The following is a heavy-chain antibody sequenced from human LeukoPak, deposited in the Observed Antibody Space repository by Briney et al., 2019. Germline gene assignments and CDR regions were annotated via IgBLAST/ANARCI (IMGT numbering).Heavy chain of an antibody. J-gene: IGHJ6*02. D-gene: IGHD6-13*01. V-gene: IGHV3-23*01. CDR3: AKAPPSSYYYYYGMDV. CDR1: GFTFSSYA. Sequence: PGGSLRLSCAASGFTFSSYAMSWVRQAPGKGLEWVSAISGSGGSTYYADSVKDRFTISRDISKNTLYLQMNSLRAEDTAVYYCAKAPPSSYYYYYGMDVWGQGTTVTVSS. CDR2: ISGSGGST.